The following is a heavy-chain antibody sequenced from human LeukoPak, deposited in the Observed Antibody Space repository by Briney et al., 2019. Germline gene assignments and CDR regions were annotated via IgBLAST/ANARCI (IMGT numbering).Heavy chain of an antibody. CDR2: IYTSGST. CDR1: GVSISGYY. CDR3: AREGGTTVTRAFDY. D-gene: IGHD4-17*01. Sequence: SETLSLTCSVSGVSISGYYWSWIRQPAGKGLEWIGRIYTSGSTNDNPSLKSRVTMSVDTSKNQFSLKVTSVTAADTAVYFCAREGGTTVTRAFDYWGQGTLVTISS. J-gene: IGHJ4*02. V-gene: IGHV4-4*07.